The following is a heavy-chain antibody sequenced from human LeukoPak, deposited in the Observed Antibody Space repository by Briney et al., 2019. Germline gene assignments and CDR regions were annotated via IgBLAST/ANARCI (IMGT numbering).Heavy chain of an antibody. V-gene: IGHV3-23*01. D-gene: IGHD2-2*01. CDR2: ISGSGGST. J-gene: IGHJ5*02. CDR1: GFTVSSYA. Sequence: PGGSLRLSCAASGFTVSSYAMSWVRQAPGKGLEWVSAISGSGGSTYYADSVKGRFTISRDNSKNTPYLQMNSLRAEDTAVYYCAKWKYCSSTSCYLRSYWFDPWGQGTLVTVSS. CDR3: AKWKYCSSTSCYLRSYWFDP.